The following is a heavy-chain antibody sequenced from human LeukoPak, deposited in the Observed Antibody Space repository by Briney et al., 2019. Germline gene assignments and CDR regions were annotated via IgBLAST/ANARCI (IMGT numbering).Heavy chain of an antibody. Sequence: GGSLRLSCAASGFTFSSYAMSWVRQAPGKGLEWVSGISGSGGTTYYADSVKGRFTISRDNSKNRLYLQMNSLRAEDTAAYYCAKDPPLNIVVEPAAIGYDYWGQGTLVTVSS. CDR1: GFTFSSYA. J-gene: IGHJ4*02. CDR3: AKDPPLNIVVEPAAIGYDY. V-gene: IGHV3-23*01. CDR2: ISGSGGTT. D-gene: IGHD2-2*02.